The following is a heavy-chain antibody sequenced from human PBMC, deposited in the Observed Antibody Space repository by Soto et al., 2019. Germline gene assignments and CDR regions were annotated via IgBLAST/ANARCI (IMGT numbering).Heavy chain of an antibody. J-gene: IGHJ6*03. Sequence: HPGGSLRLSCAASGFTFDDYTMHWVRQAPGKGLEWVSLISWDGGSTYYADSVKGRFTISRDNSKNSLYLQMNSLRTEDTALYYCAGDRTVTYYYMDVWGKGTTVTVSS. V-gene: IGHV3-43*01. CDR3: AGDRTVTYYYMDV. CDR1: GFTFDDYT. D-gene: IGHD3-10*01. CDR2: ISWDGGST.